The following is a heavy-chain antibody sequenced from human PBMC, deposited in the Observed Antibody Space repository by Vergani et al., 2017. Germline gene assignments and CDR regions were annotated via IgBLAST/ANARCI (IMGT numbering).Heavy chain of an antibody. D-gene: IGHD2-15*01. CDR3: ARLGYCSGGSCVGGYWFDP. CDR2: IYYSGST. CDR1: GGSISSYY. J-gene: IGHJ5*02. Sequence: QVQLQESGPGLVKPSETLSLTCTVSGGSISSYYWSWIRQPPGKGLGWIGYIYYSGSTNYNPSLKSRVTISVDTSKNQFSLKLSSVTAADTAVYYCARLGYCSGGSCVGGYWFDPWGQGTLVTVSS. V-gene: IGHV4-59*01.